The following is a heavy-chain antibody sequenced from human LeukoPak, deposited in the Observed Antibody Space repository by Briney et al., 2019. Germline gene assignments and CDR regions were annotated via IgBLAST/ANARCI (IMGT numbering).Heavy chain of an antibody. V-gene: IGHV1-2*02. CDR1: GYTFTSYA. CDR2: INPDSGGT. D-gene: IGHD3-22*01. Sequence: ASVKVSCKASGYTFTSYAMNWVRQAPGQGLEWMGWINPDSGGTNYAQKFQGRVTMTRDTSISTAYMELSRLRSDDSAMYYCARGRGSRYDSSGSPYIRFDYWGQGTLVTVSS. J-gene: IGHJ4*02. CDR3: ARGRGSRYDSSGSPYIRFDY.